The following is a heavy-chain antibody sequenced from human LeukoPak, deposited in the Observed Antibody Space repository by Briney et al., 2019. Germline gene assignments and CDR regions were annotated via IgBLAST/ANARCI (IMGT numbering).Heavy chain of an antibody. CDR1: GYTFTSYG. J-gene: IGHJ4*02. CDR3: ARQVDTTMALPDY. V-gene: IGHV1-18*01. CDR2: ISGYNGST. D-gene: IGHD5-18*01. Sequence: ASVKVSCKASGYTFTSYGISWVRQAPGQGLEWMGWISGYNGSTNYAQKFQGRVTMTTDTSTSTAYMELRSLRSDDTAIYYCARQVDTTMALPDYWGQGTLVTVSS.